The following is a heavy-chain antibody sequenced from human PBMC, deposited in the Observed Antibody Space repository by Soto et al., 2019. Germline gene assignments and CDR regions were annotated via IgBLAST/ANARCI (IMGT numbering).Heavy chain of an antibody. Sequence: SVKVSCKASGGTFSSYAIGWVRQAPGQGLEWMGGIIPIFGAANYAQKFQGRVTITADESTSTAYMELSSLRSEDTAVYYCARAQRRYCRSTSCYFFDYWGQGTLVTVSS. CDR2: IIPIFGAA. CDR1: GGTFSSYA. CDR3: ARAQRRYCRSTSCYFFDY. D-gene: IGHD2-2*01. J-gene: IGHJ4*02. V-gene: IGHV1-69*13.